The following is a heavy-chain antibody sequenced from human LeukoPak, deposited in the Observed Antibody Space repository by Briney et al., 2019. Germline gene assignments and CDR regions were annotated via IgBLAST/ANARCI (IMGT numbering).Heavy chain of an antibody. V-gene: IGHV3-23*01. CDR1: GFTFSSYA. CDR3: ARPSVIGGRYFDY. D-gene: IGHD3-16*01. J-gene: IGHJ4*02. Sequence: PGGSLRLSCAASGFTFSSYAMSWVRQAPGRGLEWVSAISGSGGSTYYADSVKGRFTISRDNSKNTLYLQMNSLRAEDTAVYYCARPSVIGGRYFDYWGQGTMVTVSS. CDR2: ISGSGGST.